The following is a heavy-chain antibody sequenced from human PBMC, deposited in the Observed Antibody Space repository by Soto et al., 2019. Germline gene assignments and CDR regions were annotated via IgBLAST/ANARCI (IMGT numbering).Heavy chain of an antibody. CDR2: SWDDGTNK. Sequence: QVQLVESGGGVVQPGRSLRLSCAASGFTFSSYGMHWVRKAPGKRLDWVAVSWDDGTNKYYADSVKGRFTISRDNSKNTLYLQRNILRAEDTAVYYSARDLAAGYCSSTSCYRWCKGTLVTVSS. CDR1: GFTFSSYG. J-gene: IGHJ4*02. V-gene: IGHV3-33*01. D-gene: IGHD2-2*02. CDR3: ARDLAAGYCSSTSCYR.